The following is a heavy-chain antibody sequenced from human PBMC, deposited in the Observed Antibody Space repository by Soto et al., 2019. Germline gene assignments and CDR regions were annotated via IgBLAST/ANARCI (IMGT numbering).Heavy chain of an antibody. CDR3: AKGRTRPLELGSFGDNAFDV. Sequence: VQLVESGGGLVKPGGSLRLSCAASEFTFDNYAMHWVRQAPGKGLEWVSGISWNSGTLVYADSVKGRFTISRDNAKNSLFLQMNSLRAEDTALYFCAKGRTRPLELGSFGDNAFDVWGQGTMVTVSS. CDR2: ISWNSGTL. D-gene: IGHD3-10*01. V-gene: IGHV3-9*01. J-gene: IGHJ3*01. CDR1: EFTFDNYA.